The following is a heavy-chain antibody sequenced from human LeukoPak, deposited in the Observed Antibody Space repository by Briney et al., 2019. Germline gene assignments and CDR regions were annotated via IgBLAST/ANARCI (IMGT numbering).Heavy chain of an antibody. CDR1: GGSFSGYY. CDR3: ARSHPGYCSSTSYHAPLCY. CDR2: INHSGST. V-gene: IGHV4-34*01. J-gene: IGHJ4*02. Sequence: SETLSLTCAVYGGSFSGYYWSWIRQPPGKGLEWIGEINHSGSTNYNPSLKSRVTISVDTSKNQFSLKLSSVTAADTAVYYCARSHPGYCSSTSYHAPLCYWGQGTLVTVSS. D-gene: IGHD2-2*03.